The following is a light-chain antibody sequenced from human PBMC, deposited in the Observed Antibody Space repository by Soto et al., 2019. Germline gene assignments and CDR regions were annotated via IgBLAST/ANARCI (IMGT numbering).Light chain of an antibody. J-gene: IGKJ2*01. V-gene: IGKV4-1*01. Sequence: DIVMTQSPDSLAVSLGERATLNCKSSQSVLYNANNKNYLAWYQKKPGQPPKLLIYWASTRESGVPDRFSGSGSGTDFTLTISSLQAEDVAVYYCQQRSNWPGTFGQGTKLEIK. CDR3: QQRSNWPGT. CDR1: QSVLYNANNKNY. CDR2: WAS.